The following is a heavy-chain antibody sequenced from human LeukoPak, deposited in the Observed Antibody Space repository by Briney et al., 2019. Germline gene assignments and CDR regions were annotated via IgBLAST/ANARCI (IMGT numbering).Heavy chain of an antibody. CDR3: ARGRHGDTAMVTNY. CDR1: GYSFTSYW. D-gene: IGHD5-18*01. V-gene: IGHV5-51*01. Sequence: GESLQISCQGSGYSFTSYWIGWVRPMPGKGLEWMGVIYPGDSDTRYSPSFQGQVTISADKSISTAYLQWSSLKASDTAMYYCARGRHGDTAMVTNYWGQGTLVTVSS. CDR2: IYPGDSDT. J-gene: IGHJ4*02.